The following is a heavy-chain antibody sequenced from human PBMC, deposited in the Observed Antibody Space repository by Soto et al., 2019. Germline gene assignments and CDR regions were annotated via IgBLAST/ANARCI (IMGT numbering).Heavy chain of an antibody. CDR3: ARDHQITIFGVVTPYYYYGMDV. CDR1: GYTFTSYA. V-gene: IGHV1-3*01. Sequence: VKVSCKASGYTFTSYAMHWVRQAPGQRLEWMGWINAGNGNTKYSQKFQGRVTITRDTSASTAYMELSSLRSEDTAVYYCARDHQITIFGVVTPYYYYGMDVWGQGTTVTVSS. J-gene: IGHJ6*02. CDR2: INAGNGNT. D-gene: IGHD3-3*01.